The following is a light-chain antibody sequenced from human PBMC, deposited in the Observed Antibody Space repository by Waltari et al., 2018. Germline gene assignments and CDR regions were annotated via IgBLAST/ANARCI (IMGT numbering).Light chain of an antibody. CDR3: QQAYTFPYP. Sequence: DIQMTQSPSSVSASVGDRVTITCRASQSIVKWLACYQQMPGKAPKLIVYAVSNLQSGVSPRFSGSGSGTDFTLTIVNLQPEDSATYYCQQAYTFPYPFGQGTNLEIK. V-gene: IGKV1D-12*01. J-gene: IGKJ2*01. CDR2: AVS. CDR1: QSIVKW.